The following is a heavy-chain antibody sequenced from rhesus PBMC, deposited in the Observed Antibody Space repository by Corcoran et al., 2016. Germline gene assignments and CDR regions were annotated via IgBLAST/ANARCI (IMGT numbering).Heavy chain of an antibody. J-gene: IGHJ5-2*02. Sequence: EVQLVESGGGLVQPGGSMRVSCAASGFPFSGSAMHWGRQVSGKGLECVGRIRSKSNNYETGYAASVKGRFTISRDDSKNTAYLQMNSLKTEDTAVYYCARGDSTIFGLVIMDNSLDVWGRGVLVTVSS. CDR3: ARGDSTIFGLVIMDNSLDV. V-gene: IGHV3-118*01. CDR2: IRSKSNNYET. D-gene: IGHD3-3*01. CDR1: GFPFSGSA.